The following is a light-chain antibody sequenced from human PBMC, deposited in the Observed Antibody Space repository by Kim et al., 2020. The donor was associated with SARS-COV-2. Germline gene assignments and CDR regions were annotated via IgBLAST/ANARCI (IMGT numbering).Light chain of an antibody. V-gene: IGLV2-14*04. CDR1: SSGVGAYNY. J-gene: IGLJ3*02. CDR3: SSYTSSSTLV. CDR2: DVT. Sequence: GQSITISCTGTSSGVGAYNYVSWYQQHPGKAPKRMIYDVTKRPSGVSNRFSASKSGNTASLTISGLQAEDEADYYCSSYTSSSTLVFGGGTKVTVL.